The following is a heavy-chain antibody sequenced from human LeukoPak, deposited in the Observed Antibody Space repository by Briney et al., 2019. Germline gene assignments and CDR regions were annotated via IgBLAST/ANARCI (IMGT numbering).Heavy chain of an antibody. CDR1: GGSISSYY. Sequence: PSETLSLTCTVSGGSISSYYWSWIRQPPGKGLEWIGYIYYSGSTNYNPSLKSRVTISVDTSKNQYSLKLSSVTAADTAVYYCARTIVVLPAAPLGKWVDYYYYYMDVWGKGTTVTVSS. V-gene: IGHV4-59*01. CDR2: IYYSGST. J-gene: IGHJ6*03. CDR3: ARTIVVLPAAPLGKWVDYYYYYMDV. D-gene: IGHD2-2*01.